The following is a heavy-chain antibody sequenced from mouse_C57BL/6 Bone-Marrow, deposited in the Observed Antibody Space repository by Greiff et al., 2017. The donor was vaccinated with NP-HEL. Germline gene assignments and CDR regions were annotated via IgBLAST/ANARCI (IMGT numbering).Heavy chain of an antibody. CDR1: GYTFTSYG. CDR2: IYPRSGNT. CDR3: ASGNYDYDGFAD. J-gene: IGHJ3*01. Sequence: QVQLQQSGAELARPGASVKLSCKASGYTFTSYGISWVKQRPGQGLEWIGEIYPRSGNTYYNEKFKGKATLTADKSSSTAYMELRSLTSEDSAVFIRASGNYDYDGFADWGQGTLVTVAA. V-gene: IGHV1-81*01. D-gene: IGHD2-4*01.